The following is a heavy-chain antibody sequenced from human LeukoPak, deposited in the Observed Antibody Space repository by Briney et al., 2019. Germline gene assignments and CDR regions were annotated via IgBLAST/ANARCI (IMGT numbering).Heavy chain of an antibody. V-gene: IGHV1-18*01. CDR2: ISGYNGNT. J-gene: IGHJ4*02. D-gene: IGHD3-22*01. CDR3: ARYSSGYYYFDY. Sequence: ASVKVSCKASGYTFTSYGICWVRQAPGQGLECMGWISGYNGNTNYAQKFQGRVTMTTDTSTSTAYMELRSLRSEDTAVYYCARYSSGYYYFDYWGQGTLVTVSS. CDR1: GYTFTSYG.